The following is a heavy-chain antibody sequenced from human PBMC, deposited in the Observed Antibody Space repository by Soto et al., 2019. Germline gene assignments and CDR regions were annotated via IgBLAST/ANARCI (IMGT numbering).Heavy chain of an antibody. Sequence: GGSLRLSCVASGFSFSSQAMHWVRQAPGKGLEWVAAISNDGNRQLYADSVKDRFTISRDNSRNTLDLQMNNLRTEDTGVYFCARDIYSYGSVGTPDSWGQGTMVTVAS. J-gene: IGHJ3*02. CDR3: ARDIYSYGSVGTPDS. CDR1: GFSFSSQA. V-gene: IGHV3-30-3*01. D-gene: IGHD5-18*01. CDR2: ISNDGNRQ.